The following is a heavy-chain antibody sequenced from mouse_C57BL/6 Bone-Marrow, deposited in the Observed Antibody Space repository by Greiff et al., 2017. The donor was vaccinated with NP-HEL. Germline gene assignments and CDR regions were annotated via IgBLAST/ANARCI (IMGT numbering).Heavy chain of an antibody. V-gene: IGHV1-59*01. CDR1: GYTFTSYW. J-gene: IGHJ2*01. CDR2: IDPSDSYT. CDR3: AREVITTVSFDY. D-gene: IGHD1-1*01. Sequence: QVQLQQPGAELVRPGTSVKLSCKASGYTFTSYWMHWVKQRPGQGLEWIGVIDPSDSYTNYNQKFKGKATLTVDTSSSTAYMQLSSLTSEDSAVYYCAREVITTVSFDYWGQGTTLTVSS.